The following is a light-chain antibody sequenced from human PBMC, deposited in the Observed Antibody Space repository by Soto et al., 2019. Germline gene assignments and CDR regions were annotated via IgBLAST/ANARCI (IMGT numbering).Light chain of an antibody. CDR1: QSVRSNY. CDR2: GAS. J-gene: IGKJ2*01. Sequence: EIVLTQSPCTLSLSPGERATLSCRASQSVRSNYLAWYQQKPGQAPRLLIYGASSRATGIPDRFSGTGSGTDFTLTISRLEPEDFAVYYCQQYGGSPYTFGQGTKLEIK. CDR3: QQYGGSPYT. V-gene: IGKV3-20*01.